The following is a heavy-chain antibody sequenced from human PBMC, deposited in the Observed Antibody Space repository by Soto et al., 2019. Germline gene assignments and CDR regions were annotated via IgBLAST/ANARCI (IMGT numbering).Heavy chain of an antibody. CDR1: GGSISSGGYY. J-gene: IGHJ3*02. Sequence: PSETLSLTCTVSGGSISSGGYYWSWIRQHPGKGLEWIGYIYYSGSTYYNPSLKSRVTISVDTSKNQFSLKLSSVTAADTAVYYCARAPYYYHSSGESAFDIWGQGTMVTVSS. CDR3: ARAPYYYHSSGESAFDI. CDR2: IYYSGST. V-gene: IGHV4-31*03. D-gene: IGHD3-22*01.